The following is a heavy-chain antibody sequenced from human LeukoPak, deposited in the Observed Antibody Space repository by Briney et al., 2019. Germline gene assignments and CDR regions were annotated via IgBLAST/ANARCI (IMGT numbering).Heavy chain of an antibody. Sequence: SETLSLTCTVSGNSISSFFWSWIRQPPGKGLEWIGSMHYSGDSKYNPSLRSRVSLSIDTSKQQFPLRLSSVTAADTAVYYCARDLELERNRWNYFESWGQGALVTVPS. CDR3: ARDLELERNRWNYFES. CDR1: GNSISSFF. J-gene: IGHJ4*02. V-gene: IGHV4-59*01. D-gene: IGHD1-1*01. CDR2: MHYSGDS.